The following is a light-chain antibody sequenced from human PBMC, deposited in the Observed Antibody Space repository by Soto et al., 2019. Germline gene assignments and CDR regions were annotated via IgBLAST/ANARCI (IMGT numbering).Light chain of an antibody. CDR3: QQYKNWPPIA. Sequence: VLTQSPRTLSLSPGERTPLSCRASQSVSSTYLAGYQQTPGQAPRLLIYGASTRATGIPARFSGSGSGTEFTLTISSRQSEDFGVYYCQQYKNWPPIAFGQGTRLEIK. CDR2: GAS. J-gene: IGKJ5*01. CDR1: QSVSST. V-gene: IGKV3D-15*01.